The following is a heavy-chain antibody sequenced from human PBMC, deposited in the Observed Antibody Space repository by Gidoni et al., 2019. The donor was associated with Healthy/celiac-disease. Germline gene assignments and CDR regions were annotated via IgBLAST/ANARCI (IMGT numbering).Heavy chain of an antibody. CDR1: GFSFMSHA. J-gene: IGHJ6*02. D-gene: IGHD3-9*01. Sequence: DVQRAEDGGGVVQPGGSLGLSGAASGFSFMSHASNGVSQAPGKGLEWVSQISSSGRTIYSADSVKGRFTISKDNAKNSLYLQMNSLRAEDTAVYYCAREAEPYYDSLAGYSYGMDVWGQGTTGTVSS. CDR2: ISSSGRTI. V-gene: IGHV3-48*03. CDR3: AREAEPYYDSLAGYSYGMDV.